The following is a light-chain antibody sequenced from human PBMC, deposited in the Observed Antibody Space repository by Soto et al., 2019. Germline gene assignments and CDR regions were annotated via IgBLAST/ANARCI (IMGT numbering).Light chain of an antibody. V-gene: IGLV2-8*01. CDR1: SSDGGGYNY. CDR2: EFN. CDR3: SSYAGSSNV. Sequence: QSVLTQPPSASWSPGESVAISCTGTSSDGGGYNYVSWYQQHPGNAPKLMIYEFNKRPSGVPDRFSGSKSGNTASLTVSGLQAEDETDYYCSSYAGSSNVFGTGTKVTVL. J-gene: IGLJ1*01.